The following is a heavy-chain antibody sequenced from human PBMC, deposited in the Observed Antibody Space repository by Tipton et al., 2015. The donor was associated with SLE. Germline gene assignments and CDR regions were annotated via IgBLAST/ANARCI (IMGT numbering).Heavy chain of an antibody. Sequence: TLSLTCTVSGASNSSDNYYWGWIRQSPGKGLEWIGEINHSGSTNYNPSLKSRVTISVDTPKNQFSLKLSSVTAADTAVYYCARDLGRLYFDYWGQGTLVTVSS. CDR1: GASNSSDNYY. J-gene: IGHJ4*02. CDR2: INHSGST. D-gene: IGHD3-16*01. V-gene: IGHV4-39*07. CDR3: ARDLGRLYFDY.